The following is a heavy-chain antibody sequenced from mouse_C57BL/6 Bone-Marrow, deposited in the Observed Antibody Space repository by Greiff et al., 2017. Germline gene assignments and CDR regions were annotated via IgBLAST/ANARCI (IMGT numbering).Heavy chain of an antibody. V-gene: IGHV1-22*01. Sequence: VQLQQSGPELVKPGASVKMSCKASGYTFTDYNMHWVKQSHGKSLEWIGYINPNNGGTSYNQKFKGKATLTVNKSSSTAYMELRSLTSEDSAVYYCAARYYYGSSGRDYWGQGTTLTVSS. D-gene: IGHD1-1*01. J-gene: IGHJ2*01. CDR2: INPNNGGT. CDR3: AARYYYGSSGRDY. CDR1: GYTFTDYN.